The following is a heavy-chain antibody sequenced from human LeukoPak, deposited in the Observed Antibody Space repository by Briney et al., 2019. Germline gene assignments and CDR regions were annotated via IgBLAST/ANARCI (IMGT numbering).Heavy chain of an antibody. CDR2: MNPNSGNT. CDR3: ARDSYPYQLLTYYYYYYGMDV. D-gene: IGHD2-2*01. J-gene: IGHJ6*02. CDR1: GYTFTSYD. Sequence: ASVKVSCKASGYTFTSYDINWVRQATGQGLEWMGWMNPNSGNTGYAQKFQGRVTMTRNTSISTAYVELSSLRSEDTAVYYCARDSYPYQLLTYYYYYYGMDVWGQGTTVTVSS. V-gene: IGHV1-8*01.